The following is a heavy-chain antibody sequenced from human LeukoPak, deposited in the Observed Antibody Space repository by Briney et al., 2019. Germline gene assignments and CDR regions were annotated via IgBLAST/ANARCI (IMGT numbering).Heavy chain of an antibody. CDR1: GYTFTGYY. V-gene: IGHV1-2*02. CDR2: INPNSGGT. J-gene: IGHJ4*02. CDR3: ARGVYSSGWYDDY. Sequence: ASVKVSCKASGYTFTGYYMHWVRQAPGQGLEWMGWINPNSGGTNYAQKFQGRVTMTRDTSISTAYMELSRLRSDDTAVYYYARGVYSSGWYDDYWGQGTLVTVSS. D-gene: IGHD6-19*01.